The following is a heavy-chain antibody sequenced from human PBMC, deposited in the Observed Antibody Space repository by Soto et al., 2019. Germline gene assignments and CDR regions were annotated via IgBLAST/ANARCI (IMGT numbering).Heavy chain of an antibody. V-gene: IGHV1-58*01. D-gene: IGHD2-21*01. CDR1: GFTFTSSA. CDR3: AAEPWWGWLQSGGWFDP. CDR2: IVVGSGNT. J-gene: IGHJ5*02. Sequence: QMQLVQSGPEVKKPGTSVKVSCKASGFTFTSSAVQWVRQARGQRLEWIGWIVVGSGNTNYAKKFQERVTIPRAMSTSRAYMELSSLRSEDTAVYYCAAEPWWGWLQSGGWFDPWGQGTLVTVSS.